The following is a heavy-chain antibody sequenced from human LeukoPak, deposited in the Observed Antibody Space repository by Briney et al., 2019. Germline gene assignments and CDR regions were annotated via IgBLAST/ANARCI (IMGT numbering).Heavy chain of an antibody. CDR1: GFTFSSYA. CDR2: IDLRGRDN. D-gene: IGHD1-14*01. V-gene: IGHV3-23*01. Sequence: GGPLRLSCAAYGFTFSSYAMSWVRQAPRKGLEWVSGIDLRGRDNSYADSVKGRFTVSRDNSKNMLYLQMNSLRVEDTAIYYCAKKNSGPNPFDFWGQGTLVTVSS. CDR3: AKKNSGPNPFDF. J-gene: IGHJ4*02.